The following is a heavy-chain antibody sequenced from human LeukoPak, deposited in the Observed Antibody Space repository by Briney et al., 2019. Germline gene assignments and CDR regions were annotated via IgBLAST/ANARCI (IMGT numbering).Heavy chain of an antibody. V-gene: IGHV3-30-3*01. Sequence: HPGGSLRLSCAASGFTFSSYAMQWVRQAPGKGLEWVAVVSYDESKKYYADSVKGRFTISRDNSKNTLFLQMNSLRSEDTAVYYCATISLRGAVGADYWGQGTLVTVSS. CDR3: ATISLRGAVGADY. J-gene: IGHJ4*02. CDR2: VSYDESKK. D-gene: IGHD1-26*01. CDR1: GFTFSSYA.